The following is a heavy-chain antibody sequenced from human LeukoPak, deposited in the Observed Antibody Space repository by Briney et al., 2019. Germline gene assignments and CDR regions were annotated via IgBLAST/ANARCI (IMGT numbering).Heavy chain of an antibody. Sequence: PSETLSLTCTVSGGSISRHYWSWIRQPPGKGLEWIGYIYDTGITYYNPSLKSRVTISADTSKKQFSLNLRSVTAADTAVYRCARGRDDYNDAPPPYYYYMDVWGKGTTVTVSS. CDR2: IYDTGIT. D-gene: IGHD5-24*01. CDR1: GGSISRHY. CDR3: ARGRDDYNDAPPPYYYYMDV. J-gene: IGHJ6*03. V-gene: IGHV4-59*11.